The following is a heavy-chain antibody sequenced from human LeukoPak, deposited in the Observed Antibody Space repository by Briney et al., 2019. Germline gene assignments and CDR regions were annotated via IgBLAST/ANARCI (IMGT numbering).Heavy chain of an antibody. CDR3: AKNLSGGHFDS. CDR1: GVSVTNAYY. D-gene: IGHD7-27*01. V-gene: IGHV4-38-2*02. J-gene: IGHJ4*02. CDR2: IYNSGRT. Sequence: SETLSLTCTVSGVSVTNAYYWAWIRQPPGKGLEWIGRIYNSGRTYYNPSLKSRVTMSVDTSKNQFSLNLNSVPDARTDVSFCAKNLSGGHFDSWGQGTVVTVSS.